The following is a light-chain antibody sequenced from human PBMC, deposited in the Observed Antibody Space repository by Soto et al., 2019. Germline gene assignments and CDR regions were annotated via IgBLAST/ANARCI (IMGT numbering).Light chain of an antibody. CDR1: SGHSSYI. CDR3: ETWDSNTRV. V-gene: IGLV4-60*03. Sequence: QTVVTQSSSASASLGSSVKLTCTLSSGHSSYIIAWHQQQPGKAPRYLMKLEGTGSYNKGSGVPDRFSGSTSGADRYLTISNVQSEDEADYYCETWDSNTRVFGGGTQLTVL. J-gene: IGLJ3*02. CDR2: LEGTGSY.